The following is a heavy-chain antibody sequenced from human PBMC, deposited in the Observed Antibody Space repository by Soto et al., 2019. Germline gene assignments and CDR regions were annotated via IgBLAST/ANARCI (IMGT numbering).Heavy chain of an antibody. CDR3: ARVPFYSSSSDYYYDMDV. CDR1: GFTFSSYS. D-gene: IGHD6-6*01. CDR2: IWYDGSNK. V-gene: IGHV3-33*08. J-gene: IGHJ6*02. Sequence: AGSLRLSCATSGFTFSSYSMNWVRRAPGKELEWVAVIWYDGSNKYYADSVKGRFTISRDNSKNTLYLQMNSLRAEDTAVYYCARVPFYSSSSDYYYDMDVWGQGTTVNVSS.